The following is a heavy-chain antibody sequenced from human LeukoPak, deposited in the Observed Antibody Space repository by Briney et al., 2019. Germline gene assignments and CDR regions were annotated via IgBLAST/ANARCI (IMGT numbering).Heavy chain of an antibody. J-gene: IGHJ3*02. CDR3: AHRLSGVGAFDI. Sequence: CGPTHVNATQTLTLSGTSTGFSLSTRGVSVWCILHPPGKALEWLALIYWGEDKSYSPSQKSRITITTDTSKTQVVVTMTNMAPLDTATYYCAHRLSGVGAFDIWGEGTMVTVPS. V-gene: IGHV2-5*02. D-gene: IGHD2-8*01. CDR2: IYWGEDK. CDR1: GFSLSTRGVS.